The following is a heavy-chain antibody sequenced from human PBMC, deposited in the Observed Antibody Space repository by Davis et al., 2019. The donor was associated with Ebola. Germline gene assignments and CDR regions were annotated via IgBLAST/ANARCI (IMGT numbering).Heavy chain of an antibody. Sequence: MPSETLSLTCTVSGGSISSYYWSWIRQPPGKGLEWIGYIYYSGSTNYNPSLKSRVTISVDTSKNQFSLKLSSLTAADTAVYYCARATWGYSSSSRIVYYYYGMDVWGQGTTVTVSS. J-gene: IGHJ6*02. D-gene: IGHD6-6*01. CDR2: IYYSGST. V-gene: IGHV4-59*08. CDR3: ARATWGYSSSSRIVYYYYGMDV. CDR1: GGSISSYY.